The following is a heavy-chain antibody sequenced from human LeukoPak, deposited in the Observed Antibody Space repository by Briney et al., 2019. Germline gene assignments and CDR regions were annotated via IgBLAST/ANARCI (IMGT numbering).Heavy chain of an antibody. CDR3: ARASRGDHIDY. CDR1: GYSISNGYY. D-gene: IGHD2-21*02. Sequence: SETLSLTCTVSGYSISNGYYWGWIRQPPGKGLEWIGSIYHSGSTYYNPSLKSRVTISVDTSKNQFSLKLSSVTAADTAVYYCARASRGDHIDYWGQGTLVTVSS. J-gene: IGHJ4*02. CDR2: IYHSGST. V-gene: IGHV4-38-2*02.